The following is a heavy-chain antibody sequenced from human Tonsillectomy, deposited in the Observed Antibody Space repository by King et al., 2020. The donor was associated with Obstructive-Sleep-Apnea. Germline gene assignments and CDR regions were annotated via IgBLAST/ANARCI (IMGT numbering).Heavy chain of an antibody. D-gene: IGHD2-21*02. CDR3: ARQAFVVVTTIKSWHFDL. V-gene: IGHV4-39*01. Sequence: QLQESGPGLVKPSETLSLTCTVSGGSISSSNYYLGWIRQPPGKGLEWIGSISYTGTAYYSPSLKSRVTISVDTSKNQFSLRLNSVTAADTAVYYCARQAFVVVTTIKSWHFDLWGRGTLVTVSS. CDR2: ISYTGTA. J-gene: IGHJ2*01. CDR1: GGSISSSNYY.